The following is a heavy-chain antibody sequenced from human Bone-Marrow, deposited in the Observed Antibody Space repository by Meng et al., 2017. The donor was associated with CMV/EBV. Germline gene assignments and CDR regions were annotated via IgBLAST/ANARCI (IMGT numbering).Heavy chain of an antibody. CDR1: GYTFTGYY. CDR2: IIPILGIA. J-gene: IGHJ6*02. V-gene: IGHV1-69*10. CDR3: ARGDVVVPAAILGMDYYYYYGMAV. Sequence: SVKVSCKASGYTFTGYYMHWVRQAPGQGLEWMGGIIPILGIANYAQKFQGRVTITADKSTSTAYMELSSLRSEDTAVYYCARGDVVVPAAILGMDYYYYYGMAVWGQGTTVTFSS. D-gene: IGHD2-2*02.